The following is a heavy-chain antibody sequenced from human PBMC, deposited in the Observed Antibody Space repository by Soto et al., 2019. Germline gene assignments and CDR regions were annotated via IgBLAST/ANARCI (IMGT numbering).Heavy chain of an antibody. CDR1: GGSIISGDYY. J-gene: IGHJ6*02. D-gene: IGHD3-3*01. V-gene: IGHV4-30-4*01. Sequence: PSETLSLTCTVSGGSIISGDYYWIWIRQPPGKGLEWIGYIYYSGSTYYNPSLKSRVTISVDTSKNQFSLKLSSVTAADTAVYYCARGGYDFSYYYYYGMDVWGQGTTVTVSS. CDR2: IYYSGST. CDR3: ARGGYDFSYYYYYGMDV.